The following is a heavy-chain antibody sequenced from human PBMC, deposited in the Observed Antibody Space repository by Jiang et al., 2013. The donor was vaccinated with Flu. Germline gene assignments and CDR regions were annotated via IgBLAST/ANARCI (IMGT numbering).Heavy chain of an antibody. CDR1: GYTFTGYY. V-gene: IGHV1-2*02. J-gene: IGHJ4*02. D-gene: IGHD5-12*01. CDR2: INPNSGGT. Sequence: SGAEVKKPGASVKVSCKASGYTFTGYYMHWVRQAPGQGLEWMGWINPNSGGTNYAQKFQGRVTMTRDTSIRTVYMELSSLRSDDTAVYYCARAPGYYGYEYYFDYWGQGTLVTVSS. CDR3: ARAPGYYGYEYYFDY.